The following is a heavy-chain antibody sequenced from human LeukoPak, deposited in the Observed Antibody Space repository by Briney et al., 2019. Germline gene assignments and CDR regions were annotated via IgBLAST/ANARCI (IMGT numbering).Heavy chain of an antibody. CDR2: VTTSGANT. Sequence: GGSPRLSCAASGFTFSSYAMSWVRQAPGKGLERVSGVTTSGANTYYADSVKGRFTISRDNSKSTLFLQMSDLRAEDTAIYYCAKSQYTGNYHFDNWGQGTLVTVSS. J-gene: IGHJ4*02. CDR3: AKSQYTGNYHFDN. V-gene: IGHV3-23*01. CDR1: GFTFSSYA. D-gene: IGHD1-1*01.